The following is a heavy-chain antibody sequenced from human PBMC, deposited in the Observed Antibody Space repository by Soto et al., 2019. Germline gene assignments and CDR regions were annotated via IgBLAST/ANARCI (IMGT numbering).Heavy chain of an antibody. J-gene: IGHJ4*02. CDR2: ILYDGSDK. Sequence: GGSLRLSCAASGFTFSSYGMHWVRQAPGKGLEWVTGILYDGSDKYYADSVKGRFTISRENSKNTLYLQMNSLRTEDSAVYYCAKAGGGFGDFVHHWGQGTPVTVS. V-gene: IGHV3-30*18. CDR1: GFTFSSYG. CDR3: AKAGGGFGDFVHH. D-gene: IGHD3-10*01.